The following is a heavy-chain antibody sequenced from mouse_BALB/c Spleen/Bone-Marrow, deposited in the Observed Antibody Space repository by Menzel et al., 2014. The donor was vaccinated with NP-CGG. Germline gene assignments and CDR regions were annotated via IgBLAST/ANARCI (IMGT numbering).Heavy chain of an antibody. CDR2: ISTGSTII. CDR3: ARSHFYGNFFDY. V-gene: IGHV5-17*02. CDR1: GFTFSSFG. D-gene: IGHD2-1*01. J-gene: IGHJ2*01. Sequence: DVHLVESRGGSVQPGGSRKLSCAASGFTFSSFGMHWVRQAPEKGLEWVAFISTGSTIIYYADTVKGRFTISRDNPNNTLFLQMTSLRSEDTAMYYCARSHFYGNFFDYWGQGTTLTVSS.